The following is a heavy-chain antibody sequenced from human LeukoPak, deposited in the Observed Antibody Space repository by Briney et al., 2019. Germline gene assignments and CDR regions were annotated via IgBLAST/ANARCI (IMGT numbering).Heavy chain of an antibody. CDR2: IKQDGSEK. Sequence: GSLRLSCAASGFTFSSYEMNWVRQAPGKGLEWVADIKQDGSEKYYVDSVKGRFTISRQNAKNSLFLQMNSLRAEDTAVYYCARHRSGGSQDDAFDIWGQGTMVTVSS. CDR1: GFTFSSYE. CDR3: ARHRSGGSQDDAFDI. D-gene: IGHD2-15*01. J-gene: IGHJ3*02. V-gene: IGHV3-7*01.